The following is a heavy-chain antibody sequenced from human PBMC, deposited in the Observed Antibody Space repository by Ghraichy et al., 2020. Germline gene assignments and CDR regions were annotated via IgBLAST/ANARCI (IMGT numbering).Heavy chain of an antibody. J-gene: IGHJ4*02. CDR1: GLPLNNNH. CDR2: IYKDGDT. D-gene: IGHD6-19*01. V-gene: IGHV3-53*01. CDR3: AGSLSGLDSGDH. Sequence: GGSLRLSCAVSGLPLNNNHINWVRQAPGKGLEWVAFIYKDGDTSYADSVKGRVTISRDRAKNTVYLQMDSLRDEDTAKYYCAGSLSGLDSGDHWGQGTLVTVSS.